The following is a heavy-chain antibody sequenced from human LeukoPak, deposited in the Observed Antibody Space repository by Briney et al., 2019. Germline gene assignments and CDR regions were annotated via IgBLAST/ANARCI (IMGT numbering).Heavy chain of an antibody. CDR2: IKQDGSEK. Sequence: GGSLRLSCAASGFTFSSYWTSWVRQAPGKGLEWVANIKQDGSEKYYVDSVKGRFTIPRDNAKNSLYLQMNSLRAEDTAVYYCARDWYYYDSSGYYPLGFDYWGQGTLVTVSS. CDR3: ARDWYYYDSSGYYPLGFDY. D-gene: IGHD3-22*01. V-gene: IGHV3-7*01. J-gene: IGHJ4*02. CDR1: GFTFSSYW.